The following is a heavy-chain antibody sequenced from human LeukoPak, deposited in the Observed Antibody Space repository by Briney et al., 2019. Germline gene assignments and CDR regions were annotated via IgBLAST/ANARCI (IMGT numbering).Heavy chain of an antibody. V-gene: IGHV4-59*01. D-gene: IGHD1-14*01. J-gene: IGHJ4*02. CDR3: AGMRITTPTVRTLDY. Sequence: PSETLSLACTVSGGSMSTYYWTCIPQPPGKGLEWIGFIYYTGSTNYNPSLKSRVTISVDTSKNQFSLKLSSVTAADTAVYYCAGMRITTPTVRTLDYWGQGTLVTVSS. CDR1: GGSMSTYY. CDR2: IYYTGST.